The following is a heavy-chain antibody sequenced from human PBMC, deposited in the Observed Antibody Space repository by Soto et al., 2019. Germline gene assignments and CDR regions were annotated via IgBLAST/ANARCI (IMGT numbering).Heavy chain of an antibody. CDR2: IKQDESDK. CDR1: GFRFRDYW. Sequence: PGGSLRLSCAVSGFRFRDYWMSWVRQAPGKGLEWVANIKQDESDKYYVDSVKGRFTISRDNAENSVYLQINSLRAEDTAVFYCARSLSHYFDYWGQGTVVTVSS. J-gene: IGHJ4*02. CDR3: ARSLSHYFDY. V-gene: IGHV3-7*03.